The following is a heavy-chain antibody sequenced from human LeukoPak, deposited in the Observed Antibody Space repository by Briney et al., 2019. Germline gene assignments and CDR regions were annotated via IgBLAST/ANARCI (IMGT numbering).Heavy chain of an antibody. V-gene: IGHV1-2*06. CDR1: GYTFTGYY. J-gene: IGHJ4*02. Sequence: ASVKVSCKASGYTFTGYYMHWVRQAPGQGLEWMGRINPNSGGTSYAQKFQGRVTMTRDTSISTAYMELSRLRSDDTAVYYCARLRPYDSSGYCDYWGQGTLATVSS. D-gene: IGHD3-22*01. CDR2: INPNSGGT. CDR3: ARLRPYDSSGYCDY.